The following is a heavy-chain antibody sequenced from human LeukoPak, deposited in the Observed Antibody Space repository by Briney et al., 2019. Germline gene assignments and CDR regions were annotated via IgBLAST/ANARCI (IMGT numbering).Heavy chain of an antibody. CDR3: ATTMATNEVDWFDP. D-gene: IGHD5-24*01. CDR1: GGSISSYY. CDR2: IYYSGST. V-gene: IGHV4-59*08. J-gene: IGHJ5*02. Sequence: SETLSLTCTVSGGSISSYYWSWIRQPPGKGLEWIGYIYYSGSTNYNPSLKSRVTISVDTSKNQFSLKLSSVTAADAAVYYCATTMATNEVDWFDPWGQGTLVTVSS.